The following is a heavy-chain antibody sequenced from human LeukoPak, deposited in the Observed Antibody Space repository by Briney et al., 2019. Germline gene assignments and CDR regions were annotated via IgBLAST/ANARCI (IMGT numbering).Heavy chain of an antibody. CDR2: IIPIFGTA. CDR3: ARVDPNWFDP. J-gene: IGHJ5*02. Sequence: AASVKVSCKTSGYTFTGYYMHWVRQAPGQGLEWMGGIIPIFGTANYAQKFHGRVTITTDESTSTAYMEPSSLRSEDTAVYYCARVDPNWFDPWGQGTLVTVSS. V-gene: IGHV1-69*05. CDR1: GYTFTGYY.